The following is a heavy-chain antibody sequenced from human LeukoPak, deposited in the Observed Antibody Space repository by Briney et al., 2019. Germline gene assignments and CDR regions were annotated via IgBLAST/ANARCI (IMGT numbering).Heavy chain of an antibody. V-gene: IGHV1-69*04. Sequence: ASVHVSCKTSGGTFSTSAITWVRQAPGQGLEWMGRIIPVLNITTYAQRFQGRVTITADTSTSTVYMELSSLRSEETAVYYCARDQGLTAPPPYGLDVWGQGTTVIVSS. CDR3: ARDQGLTAPPPYGLDV. D-gene: IGHD5-18*01. J-gene: IGHJ6*02. CDR2: IIPVLNIT. CDR1: GGTFSTSA.